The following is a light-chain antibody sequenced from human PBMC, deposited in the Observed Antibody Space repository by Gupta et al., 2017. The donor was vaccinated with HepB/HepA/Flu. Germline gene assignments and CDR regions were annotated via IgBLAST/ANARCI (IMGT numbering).Light chain of an antibody. J-gene: IGKJ5*01. CDR3: QQLNSYPIT. CDR1: QDINSY. V-gene: IGKV1-9*01. CDR2: TAS. Sequence: DIQLTQSPSFLSASVGDRVTITCRASQDINSYLIWYQQKPGKAPNLLIYTASTLQGGVPSRFSGSGSGTEFTLTISSLQPEDFATYYCQQLNSYPITFGQGTQLDIK.